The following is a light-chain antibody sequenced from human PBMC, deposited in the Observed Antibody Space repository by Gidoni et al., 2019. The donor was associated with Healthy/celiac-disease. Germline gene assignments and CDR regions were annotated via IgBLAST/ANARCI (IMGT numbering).Light chain of an antibody. V-gene: IGKV3-20*01. CDR2: GAS. CDR1: QSVSSSY. Sequence: EIVLTQSPGTLSLSPGERATLSCRASQSVSSSYLAWYQQKPGQAPRLLIYGASSRATGIPDRFSGSGSGTDFTLTISRLGPEDFAVYYCQQYGSSPWTFXXXTKVEIK. CDR3: QQYGSSPWT. J-gene: IGKJ1*01.